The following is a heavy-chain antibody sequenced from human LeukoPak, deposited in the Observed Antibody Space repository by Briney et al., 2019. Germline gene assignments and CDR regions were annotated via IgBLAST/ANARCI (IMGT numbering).Heavy chain of an antibody. CDR2: ISSSGSTI. V-gene: IGHV3-48*03. D-gene: IGHD7-27*01. Sequence: GGSLRISCAASGFTSSSYEMNWVRQAPGKGLEWVSYISSSGSTIYYADSVKGRFTISRDNAKNSLYLQMNSLRAEDSAVYYCASLWGDNYWGQGTLVTVSS. CDR3: ASLWGDNY. CDR1: GFTSSSYE. J-gene: IGHJ4*02.